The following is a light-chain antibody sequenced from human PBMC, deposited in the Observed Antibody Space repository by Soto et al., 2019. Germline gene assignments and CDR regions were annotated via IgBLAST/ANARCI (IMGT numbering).Light chain of an antibody. CDR3: AAWDGSLNGWV. J-gene: IGLJ3*02. CDR2: NND. CDR1: SSNIGRDN. Sequence: QSVLTQPPSASGTPRQRVIISCSGSSSNIGRDNVNWYQQLPGAAPKLIIYNNDQRPSGVPDRFSGSRSGTSASLAISGLQSEDETEYYCAAWDGSLNGWVFGGGTKVTVL. V-gene: IGLV1-44*01.